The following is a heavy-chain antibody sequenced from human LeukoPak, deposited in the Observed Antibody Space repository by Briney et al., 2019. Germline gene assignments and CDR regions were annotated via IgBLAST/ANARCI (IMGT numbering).Heavy chain of an antibody. Sequence: GGSLRLSCAASGFTFSSYAMNWVRQAPGKGLEWVSATGSTGVSTFYADSVKGRFTVSRDNSKNTPSLQMNSLRAEDTAVYYCAKDPGVVPAHYFDYWGQGILVTVSP. CDR2: TGSTGVST. CDR3: AKDPGVVPAHYFDY. J-gene: IGHJ4*02. V-gene: IGHV3-23*01. D-gene: IGHD2-2*01. CDR1: GFTFSSYA.